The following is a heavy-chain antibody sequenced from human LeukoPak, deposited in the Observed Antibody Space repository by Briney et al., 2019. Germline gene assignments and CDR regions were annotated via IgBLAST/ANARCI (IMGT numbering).Heavy chain of an antibody. J-gene: IGHJ6*02. D-gene: IGHD3-22*01. CDR1: GGYINSYY. CDR3: ATRSYYDTSGVYGMDV. V-gene: IGHV4-59*04. CDR2: IFYSGGT. Sequence: SETLSLTCTVSGGYINSYYWSWVRQPPGKGLEWVGYIFYSGGTYYNPSLKSRVTISVDTSKNQFSLKLNSVTAADTAVYYCATRSYYDTSGVYGMDVWGQGTTVTVSS.